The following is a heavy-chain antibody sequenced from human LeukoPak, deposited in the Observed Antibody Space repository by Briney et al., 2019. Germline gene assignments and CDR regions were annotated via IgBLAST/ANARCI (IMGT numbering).Heavy chain of an antibody. CDR2: IIPILGIA. J-gene: IGHJ4*02. CDR1: GGTFSRYA. CDR3: ARGDGSNYGLDY. V-gene: IGHV1-69*04. Sequence: SVKVSCKASGGTFSRYAVSWVRQAPGQGLEWMGRIIPILGIANYAQEFQGRVTITADKSTSTAYMELSSLRSEDTAVYYCARGDGSNYGLDYWGQGTLVTVSS. D-gene: IGHD5-24*01.